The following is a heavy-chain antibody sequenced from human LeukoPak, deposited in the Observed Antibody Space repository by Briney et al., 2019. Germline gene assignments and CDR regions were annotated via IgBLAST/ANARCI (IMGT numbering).Heavy chain of an antibody. J-gene: IGHJ2*01. D-gene: IGHD4-17*01. Sequence: PSETLSLTCAVYGGSFSGYYWSWIRQPPGKGLEWIGEINHSGSTNYNPSLKSRVTISVDTSKNQFSLKLSSVTAADTAVYYCARVTYGDYELPWYFDLWGRGTLVTVSS. CDR3: ARVTYGDYELPWYFDL. CDR2: INHSGST. V-gene: IGHV4-34*01. CDR1: GGSFSGYY.